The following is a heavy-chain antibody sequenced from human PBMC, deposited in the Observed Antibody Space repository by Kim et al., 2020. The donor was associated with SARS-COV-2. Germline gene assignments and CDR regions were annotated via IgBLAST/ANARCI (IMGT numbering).Heavy chain of an antibody. Sequence: VKGRFTISTDNAKNSLYLQMNSLRAEDTAVYYCARDSVAAADTYYYRMDVWGQGTTVTVSS. D-gene: IGHD6-13*01. V-gene: IGHV3-11*05. J-gene: IGHJ6*02. CDR3: ARDSVAAADTYYYRMDV.